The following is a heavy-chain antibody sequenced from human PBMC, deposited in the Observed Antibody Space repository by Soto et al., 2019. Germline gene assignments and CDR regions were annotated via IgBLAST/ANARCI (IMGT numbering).Heavy chain of an antibody. CDR1: GFTFSSYS. D-gene: IGHD3-22*01. Sequence: EVQLVESGGGLVKPGGSLRLSCAASGFTFSSYSMNWVRQAPGKGLEWVSSISSSSSYIYYADSVKGRFTISRDNAKNSLYLQMNSLRAEDTAVYYCARDPYYYDRSEGYWGQGTLVTVSS. CDR2: ISSSSSYI. J-gene: IGHJ4*02. V-gene: IGHV3-21*01. CDR3: ARDPYYYDRSEGY.